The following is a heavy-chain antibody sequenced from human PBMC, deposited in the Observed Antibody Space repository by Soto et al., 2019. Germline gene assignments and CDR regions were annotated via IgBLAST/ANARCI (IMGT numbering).Heavy chain of an antibody. Sequence: SETLSLTCTVFGGSISSYYWSWIRQPPGKGLEWIGYIYYSGSTNYNPSLKSRVTISVDTSKNQFSLKLSSVTAADTAVYYCARYDRSRYYFDFWGQRTLVTVSS. CDR3: ARYDRSRYYFDF. J-gene: IGHJ4*01. D-gene: IGHD3-22*01. V-gene: IGHV4-59*01. CDR1: GGSISSYY. CDR2: IYYSGST.